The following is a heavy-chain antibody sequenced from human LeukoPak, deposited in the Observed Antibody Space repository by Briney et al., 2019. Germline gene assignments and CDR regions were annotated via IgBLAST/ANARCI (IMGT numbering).Heavy chain of an antibody. V-gene: IGHV3-53*01. CDR2: IYSGGST. CDR1: GFTVNTYY. CDR3: ARLYFDDNNSHYYFDH. J-gene: IGHJ4*02. Sequence: PGGSLRLSCAASGFTVNTYYMTWVRQAPGTGLEWVSIIYSGGSTYYAGSAEGRFTISRDESKNTVYLQMNSLRAEDTALYYCARLYFDDNNSHYYFDHWGQGTLVTVSS. D-gene: IGHD3-22*01.